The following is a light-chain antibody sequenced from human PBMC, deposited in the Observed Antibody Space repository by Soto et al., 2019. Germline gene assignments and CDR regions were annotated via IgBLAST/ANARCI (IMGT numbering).Light chain of an antibody. CDR2: LSS. V-gene: IGKV2-28*01. Sequence: DLVMTQSPLSLPVTPGEPASISCRSSQSLLHSNGYYYLDWYLQKPGQSPQILIYLSSNRASGVPDRFSGSGSGTDFTLKISRVEAEDVGVYYCMQTLQTRTFGQGTKLEIK. CDR3: MQTLQTRT. J-gene: IGKJ2*02. CDR1: QSLLHSNGYYY.